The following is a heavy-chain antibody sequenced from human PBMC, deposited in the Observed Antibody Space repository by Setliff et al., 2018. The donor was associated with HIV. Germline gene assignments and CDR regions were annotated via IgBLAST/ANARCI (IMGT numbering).Heavy chain of an antibody. V-gene: IGHV1-69*06. CDR1: GYTFTSYG. Sequence: SVKVSCKASGYTFTSYGISWVRQAPGQGLECMGGIIPIFGTTNYAQKFQGRVTMTEDTSTYTAYMELSGLRSEDTAVYYCATDPQAGKFVPPPMMNWFDPWGQGTLVTVSS. CDR3: ATDPQAGKFVPPPMMNWFDP. CDR2: IIPIFGTT. D-gene: IGHD3-16*01. J-gene: IGHJ5*02.